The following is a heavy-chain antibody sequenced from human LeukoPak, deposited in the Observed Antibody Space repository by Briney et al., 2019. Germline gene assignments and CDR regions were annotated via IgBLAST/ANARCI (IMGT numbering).Heavy chain of an antibody. CDR2: IITIFGTA. V-gene: IGHV1-69*13. J-gene: IGHJ4*02. D-gene: IGHD6-19*01. Sequence: AASVKVSCKASGGTFSSYAISWVRQAPGQGLEWMGGIITIFGTANYAQKFQGRVTITADESTSTAYMELSSLRSEDTAVYYCARTRGSGWSIPSEYYFDYGGQGTLVTVSS. CDR1: GGTFSSYA. CDR3: ARTRGSGWSIPSEYYFDY.